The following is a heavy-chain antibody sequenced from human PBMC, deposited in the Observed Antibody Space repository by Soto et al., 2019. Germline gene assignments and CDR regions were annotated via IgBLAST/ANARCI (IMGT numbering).Heavy chain of an antibody. D-gene: IGHD1-26*01. CDR2: IYNSGSA. V-gene: IGHV4-30-2*06. J-gene: IGHJ5*02. Sequence: MQLQESGSGLVKPSQTLSLTCTVSGDSMSSGGSSWTWIRQSPGKGLEWVGYIYNSGSAYYNPSLRGRATISIDTSKNRLSLNLTSVTAADTAVYYGARVGNLRWSDPWGHGALVTVSS. CDR1: GDSMSSGGSS. CDR3: ARVGNLRWSDP.